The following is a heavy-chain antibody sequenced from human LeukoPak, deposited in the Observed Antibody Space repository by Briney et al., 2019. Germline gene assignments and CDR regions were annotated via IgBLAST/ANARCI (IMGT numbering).Heavy chain of an antibody. V-gene: IGHV1-69*06. CDR1: GGTFSRYA. CDR3: ARFDGAGTEYAFDI. CDR2: IIPIFGTA. Sequence: ASVKVSCKASGGTFSRYAISWVRQAPGQGLEWMGGIIPIFGTANYAQKFQGRVTITADKSTSTAYMELSSLRSEDTAVYYCARFDGAGTEYAFDIWGQGTMVTVSS. D-gene: IGHD6-13*01. J-gene: IGHJ3*02.